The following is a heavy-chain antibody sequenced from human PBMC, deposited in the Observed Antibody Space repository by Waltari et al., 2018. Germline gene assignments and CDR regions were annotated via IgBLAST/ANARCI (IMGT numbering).Heavy chain of an antibody. D-gene: IGHD6-19*01. CDR2: IYTSGST. V-gene: IGHV4-4*07. Sequence: QVQLQESGPGLVKPSETLSLTCTVSVGSISSYYWSWFRRPPGKGLEWIGRIYTSGSTNYNPSLKSRVTMSVDTSKNQFSLKLSSVTAADTAVYYCARDRGVAYSSRRENWFDPWGQGTLVTVSS. CDR1: VGSISSYY. CDR3: ARDRGVAYSSRRENWFDP. J-gene: IGHJ5*02.